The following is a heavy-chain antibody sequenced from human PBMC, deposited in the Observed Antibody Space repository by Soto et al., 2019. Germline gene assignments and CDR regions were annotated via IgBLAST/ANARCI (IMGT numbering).Heavy chain of an antibody. D-gene: IGHD3-3*01. CDR2: MNPNSGNT. CDR1: GYTFTSYD. Sequence: ASVKVSCKASGYTFTSYDINWVRQATGQGLEWMGWMNPNSGNTGYAQKFQGRVTMTRNTSISTAYMELSSLRSEDTAAYYCASGPIGDFWSGYYPHYYYGMDVWGQGTTVTVSS. CDR3: ASGPIGDFWSGYYPHYYYGMDV. V-gene: IGHV1-8*01. J-gene: IGHJ6*02.